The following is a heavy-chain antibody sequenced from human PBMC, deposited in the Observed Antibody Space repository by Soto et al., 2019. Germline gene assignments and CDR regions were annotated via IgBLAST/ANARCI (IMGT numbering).Heavy chain of an antibody. CDR1: GFTFSSYW. Sequence: AGGSLRLSCAASGFTFSSYWMSWVRQAPGKGLEWVANIKQDGSEKYYVDSVKGRFTISRDNAKNSLYLQMNSLRAEDTAVYYCARDSLITIFGVVLDYWGQGTLVTVSS. CDR3: ARDSLITIFGVVLDY. CDR2: IKQDGSEK. J-gene: IGHJ4*02. D-gene: IGHD3-3*01. V-gene: IGHV3-7*03.